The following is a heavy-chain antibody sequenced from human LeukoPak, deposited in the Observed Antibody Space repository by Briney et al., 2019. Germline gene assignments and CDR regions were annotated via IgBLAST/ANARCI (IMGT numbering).Heavy chain of an antibody. CDR3: ARGRYSYGSRYYYMDV. V-gene: IGHV4-39*07. Sequence: SETLSLTCTVSGGSISSSSYYWGWIRQPPGKGLEWIGSIYYSGSTYYNPSLKSRVTISVDTSKNQFSLKLSSVTAADTAVYYCARGRYSYGSRYYYMDVWGKGTTVTVSS. CDR1: GGSISSSSYY. CDR2: IYYSGST. J-gene: IGHJ6*03. D-gene: IGHD5-18*01.